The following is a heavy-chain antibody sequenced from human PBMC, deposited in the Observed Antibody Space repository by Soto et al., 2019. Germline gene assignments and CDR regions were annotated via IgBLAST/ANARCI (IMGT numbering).Heavy chain of an antibody. CDR2: ISGTGDST. CDR3: AKDRDSSGYYYRNY. J-gene: IGHJ4*02. V-gene: IGHV3-23*01. Sequence: HPGGSLRLSCAASGFTFSSYAMSWVRQAPGKGLEWVSAISGTGDSTYYADSVKGRFTISRDNSKNALYLQSNSLRAEDTAVYYCAKDRDSSGYYYRNYWGQGTLVTVSS. CDR1: GFTFSSYA. D-gene: IGHD3-22*01.